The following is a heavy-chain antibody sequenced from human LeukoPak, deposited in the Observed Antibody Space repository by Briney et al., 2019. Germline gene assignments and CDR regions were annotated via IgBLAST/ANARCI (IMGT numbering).Heavy chain of an antibody. J-gene: IGHJ6*03. CDR2: INPNSGGT. CDR1: GYTFTGYY. D-gene: IGHD6-13*01. V-gene: IGHV1-2*02. Sequence: GASVKVSCKASGYTFTGYYMHWVRQAPGQGLEWMGWINPNSGGTNYAQKFQGRVTITADKSTSTAYMELSSLRSEDTAVYYCARQQLVYYYMDVWGKGTTVTVSS. CDR3: ARQQLVYYYMDV.